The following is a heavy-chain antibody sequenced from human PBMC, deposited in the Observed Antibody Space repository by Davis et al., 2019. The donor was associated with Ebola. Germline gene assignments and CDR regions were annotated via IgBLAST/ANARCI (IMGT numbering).Heavy chain of an antibody. CDR3: ARGGGTRITMDYYYGMDV. V-gene: IGHV1-69*06. CDR1: VCTFSRYP. CDR2: IIPIFGTA. J-gene: IGHJ6*02. D-gene: IGHD3-3*01. Sequence: SSVPVSRLASVCTFSRYPISWLRPAPGQGLAWMGGIIPIFGTADYAQKFQGRVTLTADKSTSTAYMELSSLRSEDTAVYYCARGGGTRITMDYYYGMDVWGQGTTVTVSS.